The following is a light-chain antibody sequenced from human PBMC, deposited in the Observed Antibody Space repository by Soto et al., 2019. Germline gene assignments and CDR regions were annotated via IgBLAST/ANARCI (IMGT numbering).Light chain of an antibody. CDR3: QVWDTSSVV. Sequence: SYELTQPPSVSVALGQTSRITCGGNNIASKNVHWYQQKPGQAPVLVIYRDTNRPSGIPERFSGSISGNAATLTISRAQAEDEADFYCQVWDTSSVVFGGGTKLTVL. CDR1: NIASKN. V-gene: IGLV3-9*01. CDR2: RDT. J-gene: IGLJ2*01.